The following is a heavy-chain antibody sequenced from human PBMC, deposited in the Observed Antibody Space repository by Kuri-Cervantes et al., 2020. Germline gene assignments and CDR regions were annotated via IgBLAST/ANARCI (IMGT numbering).Heavy chain of an antibody. D-gene: IGHD4-17*01. J-gene: IGHJ4*02. CDR2: IYSSGST. Sequence: SCTVSGGSISSSSYYWGWIRQPPGKGLEWIGSIYSSGSTYYNPSLTSRVTISVDTSKNPFSLKLSSVTAADTAVYYCARDDYGDVGGYWGQGTLVTVSS. V-gene: IGHV4-39*07. CDR3: ARDDYGDVGGY. CDR1: GGSISSSSYY.